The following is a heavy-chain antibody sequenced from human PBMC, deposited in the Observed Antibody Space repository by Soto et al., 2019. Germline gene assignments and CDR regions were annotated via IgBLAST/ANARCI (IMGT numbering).Heavy chain of an antibody. D-gene: IGHD3-22*01. J-gene: IGHJ4*02. Sequence: GGSLRLSCAVSGFSLSDYYISWIRQAPGEGLEWVSYISSSGTGVHYADSVKGRFTISKDNANNSPYLQMNSLRAEDTAVYYCARVRGDSSGSYYFDHWGQGALVTVSS. CDR1: GFSLSDYY. CDR3: ARVRGDSSGSYYFDH. CDR2: ISSSGTGV. V-gene: IGHV3-11*01.